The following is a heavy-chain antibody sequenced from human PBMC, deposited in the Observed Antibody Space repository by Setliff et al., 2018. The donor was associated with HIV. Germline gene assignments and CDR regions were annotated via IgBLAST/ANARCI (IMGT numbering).Heavy chain of an antibody. V-gene: IGHV4-38-2*01. J-gene: IGHJ1*01. CDR1: GYSTSSGYY. CDR2: IYHSGST. CDR3: ARQWRDQYNSGVSTEYFQH. D-gene: IGHD3-22*01. Sequence: SETLSLTCAVSGYSTSSGYYWGWIRQPPGKGLEWIGSIYHSGSTYYNPSLMSRVTISVDTSKNQFSLKLRSVTAADTAVYYCARQWRDQYNSGVSTEYFQHWGLGTLVTVSS.